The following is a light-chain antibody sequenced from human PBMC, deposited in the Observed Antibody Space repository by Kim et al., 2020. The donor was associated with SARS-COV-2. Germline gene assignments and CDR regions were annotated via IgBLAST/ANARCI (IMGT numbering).Light chain of an antibody. J-gene: IGLJ1*01. CDR3: CSYTTSSTFV. CDR2: DVN. V-gene: IGLV2-14*01. CDR1: SSDIGFYNY. Sequence: QSALTQPASVSGSPGQSITISCTGTSSDIGFYNYVSWYQQHPGKAPKLMIYDVNKRPSGVSNRFSGSKSGNTASLTISGLQAEDEADYYCCSYTTSSTFVFGTGTKVTVL.